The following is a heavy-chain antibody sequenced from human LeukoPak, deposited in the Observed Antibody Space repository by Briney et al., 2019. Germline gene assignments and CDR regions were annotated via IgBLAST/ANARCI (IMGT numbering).Heavy chain of an antibody. CDR1: GFTFSSYG. Sequence: GGSLRLSCAASGFTFSSYGMSWVRQAPGKGLEWVSAISGSGGSTYYADSAKGRFTISRDNSKSTLYLQMNSLRAEDTAVYYCAKDYTPRTIAAAGWGQGTLVTVSS. CDR3: AKDYTPRTIAAAG. V-gene: IGHV3-23*01. D-gene: IGHD6-13*01. J-gene: IGHJ4*02. CDR2: ISGSGGST.